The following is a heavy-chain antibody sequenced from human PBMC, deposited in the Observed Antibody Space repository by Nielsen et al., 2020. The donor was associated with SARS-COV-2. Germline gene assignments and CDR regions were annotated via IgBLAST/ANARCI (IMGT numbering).Heavy chain of an antibody. CDR1: GFTFSDYY. V-gene: IGHV3-11*05. D-gene: IGHD3-22*01. CDR3: ARDRRAYDSSGYYSGGHFDY. J-gene: IGHJ4*02. Sequence: GESLKISCAASGFTFSDYYMSWIRPAPGKGLEWVSYISSSSSYTNYADSVKGRFTISRDNAKNSLYLQMNSLRAEDTAVYYCARDRRAYDSSGYYSGGHFDYWGQGTLVTVSS. CDR2: ISSSSSYT.